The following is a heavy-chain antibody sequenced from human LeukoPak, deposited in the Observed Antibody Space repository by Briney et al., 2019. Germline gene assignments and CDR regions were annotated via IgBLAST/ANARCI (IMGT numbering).Heavy chain of an antibody. Sequence: SCKASGYTFTSYGISWVRQAPGKGLEWVSITYSGGFTHYADSVKGRFTVSRDNSKNTLYLQMNSLRADDTALYYCARMDNGDSYWGQGTLVIVSS. CDR3: ARMDNGDSY. D-gene: IGHD4-17*01. CDR1: GYTFTSYG. V-gene: IGHV3-53*01. CDR2: TYSGGFT. J-gene: IGHJ4*02.